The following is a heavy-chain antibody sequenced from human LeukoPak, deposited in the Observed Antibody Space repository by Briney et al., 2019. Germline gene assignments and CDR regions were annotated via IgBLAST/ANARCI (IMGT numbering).Heavy chain of an antibody. D-gene: IGHD4-17*01. V-gene: IGHV3-23*01. CDR1: GFXFSSCA. CDR2: ISGSSGSI. CDR3: AKTTVTSRLDY. J-gene: IGHJ4*02. Sequence: GGSLRLSCAASGFXFSSCAISWVRQAPGKGLEWVSTISGSSGSIFYADSVQGRFTISRDNSKNTLYLQMNSLRADDTAVYYCAKTTVTSRLDYWGQGTLVTVSS.